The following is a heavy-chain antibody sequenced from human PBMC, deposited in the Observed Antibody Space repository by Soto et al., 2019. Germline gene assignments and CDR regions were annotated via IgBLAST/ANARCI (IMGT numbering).Heavy chain of an antibody. V-gene: IGHV1-3*01. CDR2: INAGNGNT. CDR1: GYTFTSYA. Sequence: QVQLVQSGAEVKKPGASVKVSCKASGYTFTSYAMHWVRQAPGQRLEWMGWINAGNGNTKYSQKFQGRVTITRDTSASTAYMELSSLRSEDTAVYYCASSVYCSGGSRYSGVGYYYYGMDVWGQGTTVTVSS. D-gene: IGHD2-15*01. J-gene: IGHJ6*02. CDR3: ASSVYCSGGSRYSGVGYYYYGMDV.